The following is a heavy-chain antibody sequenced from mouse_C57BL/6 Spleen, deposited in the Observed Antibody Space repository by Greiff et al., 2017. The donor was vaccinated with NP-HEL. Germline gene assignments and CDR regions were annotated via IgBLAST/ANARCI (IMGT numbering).Heavy chain of an antibody. J-gene: IGHJ4*01. D-gene: IGHD1-1*01. CDR3: ARGLLLRSGAMDY. CDR2: IDPEDGET. Sequence: EVQGVESGAELVKPGASVKLSCTASGFNIKDYYMHWVKQRTEQGLEWIGRIDPEDGETKYAPKFQGKATITADTSSNTAYLQLSSLTSEDTAVYYCARGLLLRSGAMDYWGQGTSVTVSS. CDR1: GFNIKDYY. V-gene: IGHV14-2*01.